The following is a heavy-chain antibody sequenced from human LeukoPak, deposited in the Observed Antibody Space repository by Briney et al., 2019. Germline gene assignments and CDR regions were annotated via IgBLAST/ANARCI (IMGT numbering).Heavy chain of an antibody. V-gene: IGHV5-51*01. CDR3: ARRGVNGESDY. J-gene: IGHJ4*02. D-gene: IGHD3-10*01. CDR1: GYSFTSYW. CDR2: IYPGDSGT. Sequence: GESLKISCKGSGYSFTSYWIAWVRQMPGKGLEWMGIIYPGDSGTRYGPSFQGQVTISADTSISTAYLQWRSLRASDTAMYYCARRGVNGESDYWGQGTLVTVSS.